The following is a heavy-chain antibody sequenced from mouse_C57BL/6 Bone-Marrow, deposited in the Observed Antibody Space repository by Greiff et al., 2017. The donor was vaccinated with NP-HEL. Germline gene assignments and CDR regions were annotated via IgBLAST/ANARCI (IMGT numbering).Heavy chain of an antibody. CDR2: IYPGGGYT. CDR1: GYTFTNYW. D-gene: IGHD4-1*01. Sequence: LVESGAELVRPGTSVKMSCKASGYTFTNYWIGWAKQRPGHGLEWIGDIYPGGGYTNYNEKFKGKATLTADKSSSTAYMQFSSLTSEDSAIYYCARFWDGGYFDYWGQGTTLTVSS. J-gene: IGHJ2*01. V-gene: IGHV1-63*01. CDR3: ARFWDGGYFDY.